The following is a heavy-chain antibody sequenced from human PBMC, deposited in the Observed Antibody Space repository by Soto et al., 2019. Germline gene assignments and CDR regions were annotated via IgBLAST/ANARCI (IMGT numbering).Heavy chain of an antibody. Sequence: QVQLMQSGAEVKKPGSSVKVSCKASGGTFTSYALSWVRQAPGQGPEWMGGITPIFGTPNYAQKFQGRVTITADESSSTVYMELSSLRSEDTAVYYCARAGGRGIVTPIALYVFDWWGQGTLVTVSS. CDR3: ARAGGRGIVTPIALYVFDW. CDR2: ITPIFGTP. V-gene: IGHV1-69*01. CDR1: GGTFTSYA. J-gene: IGHJ4*02. D-gene: IGHD3-9*01.